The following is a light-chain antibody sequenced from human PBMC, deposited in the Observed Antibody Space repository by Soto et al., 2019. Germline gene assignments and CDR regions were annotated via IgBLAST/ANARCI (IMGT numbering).Light chain of an antibody. J-gene: IGKJ2*01. Sequence: EMVMTQSPATLSVSPGERATLSCRASQGVTSNLAWYQQKPGQAPRLLFYGASTRATGIPARFSGSASGTEFPLTISSLQSEDFAVYYCQQYYNWPPMFTFGQGTKLEIK. CDR1: QGVTSN. CDR3: QQYYNWPPMFT. CDR2: GAS. V-gene: IGKV3-15*01.